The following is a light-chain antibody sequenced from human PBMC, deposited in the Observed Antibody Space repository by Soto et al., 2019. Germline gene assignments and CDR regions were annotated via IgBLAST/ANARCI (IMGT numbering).Light chain of an antibody. J-gene: IGKJ2*01. CDR3: QQYNTGPRT. V-gene: IGKV3-15*01. Sequence: EIVMTQSPATLSVSPGERATLSCRASQSVSSNLAWYQQKPGQAPRLLIYGASTRATGIPARFSGSGSGTEFTLTISSLPSEDFAVYYCQQYNTGPRTFGQGTKLEIK. CDR1: QSVSSN. CDR2: GAS.